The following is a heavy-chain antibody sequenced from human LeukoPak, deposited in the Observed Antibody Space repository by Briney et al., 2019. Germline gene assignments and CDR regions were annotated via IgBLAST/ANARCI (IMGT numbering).Heavy chain of an antibody. D-gene: IGHD6-13*01. CDR1: GGSISSSSYY. CDR3: ATLPLAAAGTSYYSYYMDV. CDR2: IYYSGST. Sequence: PSETLSLTCTVSGGSISSSSYYWGWIRQPPGKGLEWIGSIYYSGSTYYNPSLKSRATISVDTSKNQFSLKLSSLTAADTAVFYCATLPLAAAGTSYYSYYMDVWGKGTTVTISS. V-gene: IGHV4-39*01. J-gene: IGHJ6*03.